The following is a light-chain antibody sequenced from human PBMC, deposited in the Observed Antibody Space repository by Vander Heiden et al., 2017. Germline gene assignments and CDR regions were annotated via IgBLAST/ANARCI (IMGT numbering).Light chain of an antibody. CDR2: GNF. J-gene: IGLJ2*01. CDR3: QSYDNSLKSVV. CDR1: SSNIGAGLD. Sequence: QSVLTQPPSVSGAPGPRVPISCTGSSSNIGAGLDIHWYRHLPGTAPKLLIYGNFKRPSGVPDRFSGSKSGTSASLAVTGLQAEDEADYYCQSYDNSLKSVVFGGGTKLTVL. V-gene: IGLV1-40*01.